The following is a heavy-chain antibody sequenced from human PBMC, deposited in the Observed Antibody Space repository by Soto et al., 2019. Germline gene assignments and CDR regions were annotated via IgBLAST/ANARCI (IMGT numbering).Heavy chain of an antibody. D-gene: IGHD3-10*01. V-gene: IGHV3-30-3*01. CDR2: VSYGDSNK. CDR3: ARSGFYGSGILYFYGVDV. Sequence: QVQLVESGGGEVQPGRSLRLSCAASGFTFSAYALHWVRQAPGTGLEWVATVSYGDSNKYDADSVKGRFTISRDNSKKTLFLQMNSLKVEDTAIYYCARSGFYGSGILYFYGVDVWGQGTTVTVSS. J-gene: IGHJ6*02. CDR1: GFTFSAYA.